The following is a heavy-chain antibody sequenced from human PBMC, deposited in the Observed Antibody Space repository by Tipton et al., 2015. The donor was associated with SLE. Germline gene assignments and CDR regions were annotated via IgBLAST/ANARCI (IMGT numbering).Heavy chain of an antibody. V-gene: IGHV1-3*01. CDR3: ARDDKYDLYYFDY. CDR2: INAGNGNT. CDR1: GYTLRNYA. D-gene: IGHD1-1*01. J-gene: IGHJ4*02. Sequence: QSGPEVKEPGASVKVSCKASGYTLRNYAMHWVRQAPGQSLEWMGWINAGNGNTKYSRKFQARVTITSDTSASTVYMELGSLRPEDTAVYYCARDDKYDLYYFDYWGPGTLVTVSS.